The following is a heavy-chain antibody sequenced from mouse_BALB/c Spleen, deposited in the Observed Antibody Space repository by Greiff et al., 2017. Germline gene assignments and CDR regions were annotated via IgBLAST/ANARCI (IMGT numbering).Heavy chain of an antibody. CDR1: GFSLTDYG. V-gene: IGHV2-6-5*01. D-gene: IGHD1-2*01. J-gene: IGHJ1*01. Sequence: QVQLKESGPGLVAPSQSLSITCTVSGFSLTDYGVSWVRQPPGQGLEWLGVIWGGGSTYNNSALNSRLGISKDNSKSHVFLKMNSLQTDNTAMYYCAKHAYSLRRINWYFDVWGAGTTVTVSA. CDR2: IWGGGST. CDR3: AKHAYSLRRINWYFDV.